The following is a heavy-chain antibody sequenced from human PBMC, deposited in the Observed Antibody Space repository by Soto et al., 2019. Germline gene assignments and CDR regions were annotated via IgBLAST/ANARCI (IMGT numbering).Heavy chain of an antibody. V-gene: IGHV3-74*01. D-gene: IGHD6-13*01. J-gene: IGHJ6*02. Sequence: GGSLRLSCAASGFTFSSYWMHWVRQAPGKGLVWVSRINSDGSSTSYADSVKGRFTISRDNAKNTLYLQMNSLRAEDTAVYYCARAHGAAAGTDYYYYYGMDVWGQGTTVTVSS. CDR3: ARAHGAAAGTDYYYYYGMDV. CDR2: INSDGSST. CDR1: GFTFSSYW.